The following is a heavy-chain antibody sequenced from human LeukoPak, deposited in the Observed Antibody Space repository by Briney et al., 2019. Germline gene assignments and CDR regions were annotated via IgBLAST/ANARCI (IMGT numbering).Heavy chain of an antibody. CDR2: IYYSGRT. J-gene: IGHJ4*02. CDR1: GDSINIYY. Sequence: PSQTLSLTCTVAGDSINIYYWTWIRQPPGKGLEWIGYIYYSGRTNYNPSLKSRVTISVDTSKNQFSLKLDSVTAADTAVYYCARQVPYTSRPDYWGQGTLVTVSS. V-gene: IGHV4-59*08. CDR3: ARQVPYTSRPDY. D-gene: IGHD2-2*01.